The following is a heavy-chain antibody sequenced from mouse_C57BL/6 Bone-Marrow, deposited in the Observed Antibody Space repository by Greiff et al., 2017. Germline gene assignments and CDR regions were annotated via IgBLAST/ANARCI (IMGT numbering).Heavy chain of an antibody. CDR1: GYTFTSYG. V-gene: IGHV1-81*01. Sequence: QVQLKQSGAELARPGASVTLSCKASGYTFTSYGLSWVKQRTGQGLEWIGEIYPRSGNTYYNKKFKGKATLTADKSSRTAYMGLRSLLSEDSAVYFCARDGGSKCYAMDYGGQGTSVTGSS. CDR2: IYPRSGNT. D-gene: IGHD1-3*01. J-gene: IGHJ4*01. CDR3: ARDGGSKCYAMDY.